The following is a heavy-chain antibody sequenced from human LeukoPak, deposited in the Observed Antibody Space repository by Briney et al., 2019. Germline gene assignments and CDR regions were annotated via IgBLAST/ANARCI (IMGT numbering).Heavy chain of an antibody. J-gene: IGHJ3*02. CDR3: ARSFELDYYDSKGEAFDI. CDR1: GGSISSYY. Sequence: SETLSLTCTVSGGSISSYYWSWIRQPPGKGLEWIGYIYYSGSTNYNPSLTSRVTISVDTSKNQFSLKLSSVTAADTAVYYCARSFELDYYDSKGEAFDIWGQGTMVTVSS. V-gene: IGHV4-59*01. D-gene: IGHD3-22*01. CDR2: IYYSGST.